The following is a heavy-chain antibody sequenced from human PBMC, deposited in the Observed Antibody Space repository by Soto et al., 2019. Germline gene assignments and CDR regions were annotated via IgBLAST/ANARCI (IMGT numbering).Heavy chain of an antibody. CDR3: AKDAEYYYDSSGYYPLPYSFDY. Sequence: PGGSLRLSCAASGFTFSSYAMSWVRQAPGKGLEWVSAISGSGGSTYYADSVKGRFTISRDNSKNTLYQQMNSLRAEDTAVYYCAKDAEYYYDSSGYYPLPYSFDYWGQGTLVTVSS. V-gene: IGHV3-23*01. CDR2: ISGSGGST. J-gene: IGHJ4*02. D-gene: IGHD3-22*01. CDR1: GFTFSSYA.